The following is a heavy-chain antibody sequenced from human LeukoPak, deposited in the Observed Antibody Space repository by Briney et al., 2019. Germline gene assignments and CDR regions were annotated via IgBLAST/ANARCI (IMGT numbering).Heavy chain of an antibody. CDR1: GYTFTSYD. CDR2: MNPNSGST. Sequence: ASVKVSCMPSGYTFTSYDINWVRQATGQGLEWMGWMNPNSGSTGHAQKFQGRVTMTRNTSISTAYMELSSLRSEDTAVYYCARGQDYDFWSGYYLDYYYGMDVWGQGTTVTVSS. V-gene: IGHV1-8*01. CDR3: ARGQDYDFWSGYYLDYYYGMDV. J-gene: IGHJ6*02. D-gene: IGHD3-3*01.